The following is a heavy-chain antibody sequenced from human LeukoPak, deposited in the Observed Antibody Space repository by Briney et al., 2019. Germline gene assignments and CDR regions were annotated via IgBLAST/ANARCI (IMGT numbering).Heavy chain of an antibody. J-gene: IGHJ6*03. V-gene: IGHV4-61*02. CDR1: GGSISSGSYY. D-gene: IGHD2-21*01. CDR2: IYTSGST. Sequence: PSETLSPTCTVSGGSISSGSYYWSWIRQPAGKGLEWIGRIYTSGSTNYNPSLKSRVTISVDTSKNQFSLKLSSVTAADTAVYYCARERSNYCGGDCYYMPHYYYYYMDVWGKGTTVTVSS. CDR3: ARERSNYCGGDCYYMPHYYYYYMDV.